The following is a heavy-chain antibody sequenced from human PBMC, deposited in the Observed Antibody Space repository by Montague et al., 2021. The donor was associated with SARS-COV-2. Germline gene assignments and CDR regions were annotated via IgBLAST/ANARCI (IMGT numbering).Heavy chain of an antibody. Sequence: ETLSLTCSVSGGSTSNYYWTWIRQSPGKGLQWIGYIFYTGSKKFNPSLKTRVSMSLDASKNHFSLRLSAVTAADTARYYCARAQNICFIANCVNYFDLWGLGALVTVSS. D-gene: IGHD2-15*01. CDR1: GGSTSNYY. CDR3: ARAQNICFIANCVNYFDL. J-gene: IGHJ4*02. CDR2: IFYTGSK. V-gene: IGHV4-59*01.